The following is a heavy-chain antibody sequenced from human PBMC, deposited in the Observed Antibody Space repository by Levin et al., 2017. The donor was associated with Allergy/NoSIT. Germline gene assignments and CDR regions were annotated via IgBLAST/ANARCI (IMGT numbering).Heavy chain of an antibody. D-gene: IGHD3/OR15-3a*01. CDR1: GGSVSSGTYY. V-gene: IGHV4-61*01. Sequence: SQTLSLTCTVSGGSVSSGTYYWNWIRQSPGKRLEWIGYIYYSGSTATDYNPSLKSRVTISVDTSRNQFSLRLSSVTAADTAIYYCARAHQDTSPGWPLIFGDFWGQGSLVTVSS. CDR3: ARAHQDTSPGWPLIFGDF. CDR2: IYYSGSTAT. J-gene: IGHJ4*02.